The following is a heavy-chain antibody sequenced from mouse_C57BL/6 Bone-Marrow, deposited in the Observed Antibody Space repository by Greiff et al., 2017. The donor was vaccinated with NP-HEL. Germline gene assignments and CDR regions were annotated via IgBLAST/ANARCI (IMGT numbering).Heavy chain of an antibody. J-gene: IGHJ3*01. Sequence: VQLQQSGAELVRPGASVKLSCTASGFNIKDDYMHWMQQRPEQGLEWIGWIDPENGDTESASKFQGKATITADTSSNTAYLQLSSLTSEDTSVYYCTNLGPFFFAYWGQGTLVTVSA. V-gene: IGHV14-4*01. CDR1: GFNIKDDY. CDR2: IDPENGDT. CDR3: TNLGPFFFAY. D-gene: IGHD4-1*01.